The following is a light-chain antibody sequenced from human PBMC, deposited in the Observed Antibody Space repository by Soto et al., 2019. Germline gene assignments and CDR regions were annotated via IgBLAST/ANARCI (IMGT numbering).Light chain of an antibody. CDR1: QDIYNY. J-gene: IGKJ4*01. CDR2: DAS. CDR3: QQYDNLPLT. V-gene: IGKV1-33*01. Sequence: DIQMTQSPSSLSASVGDRVTITCQASQDIYNYLNWYQQKPGKAPKLLIFDASNLETGVPSRFSGSESRTDFTFTISSLQPEDIATYYCQQYDNLPLTFGGGTKVEI.